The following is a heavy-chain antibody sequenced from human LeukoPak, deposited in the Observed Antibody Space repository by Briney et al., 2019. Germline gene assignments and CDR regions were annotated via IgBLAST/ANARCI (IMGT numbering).Heavy chain of an antibody. D-gene: IGHD2-2*01. V-gene: IGHV1-2*02. CDR1: GYTFTGYY. J-gene: IGHJ5*02. Sequence: ASVKVSCKASGYTFTGYYMHWVRQAPGQGLEWMGWINPSSGGTNYAQKFQGRVTMTRDTSISTAYMELSRLRSDDTAVYYCARWGRYCSSTSCYHNWFDPWGQGTLVTVSS. CDR2: INPSSGGT. CDR3: ARWGRYCSSTSCYHNWFDP.